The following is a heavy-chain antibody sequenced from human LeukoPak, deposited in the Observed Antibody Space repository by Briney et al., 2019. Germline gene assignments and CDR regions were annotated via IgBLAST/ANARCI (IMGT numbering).Heavy chain of an antibody. Sequence: PGRSLRLSCAASGFTFSSYGMHWVRQAPGKGLEWVAVISYDGSIKYYADSVKGRFTISRDNSKNTLYLQMNSLRAEDTAVYYCAKDVADYYGSGSYYLYYYYGMDVWGQGTTVTVSS. D-gene: IGHD3-10*01. CDR2: ISYDGSIK. CDR1: GFTFSSYG. V-gene: IGHV3-30*18. J-gene: IGHJ6*02. CDR3: AKDVADYYGSGSYYLYYYYGMDV.